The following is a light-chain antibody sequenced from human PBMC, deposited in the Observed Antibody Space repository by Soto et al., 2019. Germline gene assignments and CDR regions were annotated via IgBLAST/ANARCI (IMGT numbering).Light chain of an antibody. CDR1: QSVSSY. Sequence: EIVFTQSPTTPALSPGERTTLPCRASQSVSSYLAWYQQKPGQAPRLLIYDASNRATGIPARFSGSGSGTDFTLTISSLEPEDFAVYYCQQRSNWPPLTFGGGTRLEIK. V-gene: IGKV3-11*01. J-gene: IGKJ5*01. CDR2: DAS. CDR3: QQRSNWPPLT.